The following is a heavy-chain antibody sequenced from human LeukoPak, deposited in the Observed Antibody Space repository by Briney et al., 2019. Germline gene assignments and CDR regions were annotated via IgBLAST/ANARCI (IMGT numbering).Heavy chain of an antibody. Sequence: SQTLSLTCTVSGGSISSGGYYWSWIRQPPGKGLEWIGYIYHSGSTYYNPSLKSRVTISVDRSKNQFSLKLSSVTAADTAVYYCARVVGGPGDYXXXGXLXTVSS. CDR2: IYHSGST. V-gene: IGHV4-30-2*01. J-gene: IGHJ4*02. CDR3: ARVVGGPGDY. D-gene: IGHD3-10*01. CDR1: GGSISSGGYY.